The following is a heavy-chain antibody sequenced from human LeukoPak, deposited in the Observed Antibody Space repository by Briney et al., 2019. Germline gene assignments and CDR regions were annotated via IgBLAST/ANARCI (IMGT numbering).Heavy chain of an antibody. CDR2: IYYSGST. J-gene: IGHJ5*02. Sequence: SETLSLTCTVSGGSIRSSYYYWGWIRQPPGKGLEWIGYIYYSGSTNYNPSLKSRVTISVDTSKNQFSLKLSSVTAADTAVYYCARDQPWFDPWGQGTLVTVSS. CDR3: ARDQPWFDP. V-gene: IGHV4-61*01. CDR1: GGSIRSSYYY.